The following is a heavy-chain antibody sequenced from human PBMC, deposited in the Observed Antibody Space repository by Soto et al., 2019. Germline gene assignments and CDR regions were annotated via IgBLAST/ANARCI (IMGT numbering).Heavy chain of an antibody. CDR1: GGSISSSSYY. V-gene: IGHV4-39*01. CDR2: IYYSGST. J-gene: IGHJ5*02. CDR3: ARLKMYYYGSGNNWFDP. Sequence: PSETLSLTSTVSGGSISSSSYYWGWIRQPPGKGLEWIGSIYYSGSTYYNPSLKSGVTMSVDTSKNQFSLKLSSVTAADTAVYYCARLKMYYYGSGNNWFDPWGQGTLVTVSS. D-gene: IGHD3-10*01.